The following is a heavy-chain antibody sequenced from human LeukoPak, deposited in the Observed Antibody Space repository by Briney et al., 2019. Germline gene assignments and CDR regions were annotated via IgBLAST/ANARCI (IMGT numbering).Heavy chain of an antibody. CDR2: IGYDGSNK. Sequence: GGSLRLSCAASGFTFSSYGMHWVRQAPGKGLEWVSFIGYDGSNKYYADSVKGRFTISRDNSKTTLYLQMNSLRAEDTAVYYCAKSAFLEWLFISSPFDYWGQGSLVTVSS. CDR3: AKSAFLEWLFISSPFDY. J-gene: IGHJ4*02. D-gene: IGHD3-3*01. V-gene: IGHV3-30*02. CDR1: GFTFSSYG.